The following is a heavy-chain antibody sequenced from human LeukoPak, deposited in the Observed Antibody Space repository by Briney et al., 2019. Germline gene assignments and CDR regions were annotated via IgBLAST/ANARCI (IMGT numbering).Heavy chain of an antibody. V-gene: IGHV3-21*01. CDR1: GFTFSKYS. CDR3: ARDSDHYDSSGYFLGIMEGPY. Sequence: AGGSLRLSCAASGFTFSKYSMNWVRQAPGKGLEWVSSISSGSSNTFYADSVKGRFTISRDNAKNSLYLQMNSLRDEDTALYYCARDSDHYDSSGYFLGIMEGPYWGQGTLVTVSS. D-gene: IGHD3-22*01. CDR2: ISSGSSNT. J-gene: IGHJ4*02.